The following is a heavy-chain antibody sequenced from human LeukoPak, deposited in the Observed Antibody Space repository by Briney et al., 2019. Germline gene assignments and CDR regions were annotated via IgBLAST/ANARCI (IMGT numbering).Heavy chain of an antibody. CDR2: ISGSSSTM. CDR1: GFTFSSYS. CDR3: ARIEWEGPHPTLNY. D-gene: IGHD1-26*01. J-gene: IGHJ4*02. Sequence: PGGSLRLSCAASGFTFSSYSMNWVRQAPGKGLEWISYISGSSSTMYYADSVKGRFTLSRDNAKNSLYLQMNSLRAEDTAVYFCARIEWEGPHPTLNYWGQGTLVTVSS. V-gene: IGHV3-48*04.